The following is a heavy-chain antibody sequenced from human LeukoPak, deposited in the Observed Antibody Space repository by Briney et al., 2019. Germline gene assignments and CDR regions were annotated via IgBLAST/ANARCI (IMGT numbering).Heavy chain of an antibody. CDR2: IKTDGSST. Sequence: GGSLRLSCAASGFSFSSYYMYWVRQAPEKGLVWVSRIKTDGSSTAYADSVKGRFTISRDNAKNTLYLQMSSLRAEDTAVYYCVAYNWNYPDYWGRGALVTVSS. D-gene: IGHD1-20*01. V-gene: IGHV3-74*01. J-gene: IGHJ4*02. CDR3: VAYNWNYPDY. CDR1: GFSFSSYY.